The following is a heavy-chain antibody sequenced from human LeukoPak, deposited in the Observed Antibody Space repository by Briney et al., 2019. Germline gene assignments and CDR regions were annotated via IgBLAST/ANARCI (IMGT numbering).Heavy chain of an antibody. J-gene: IGHJ2*01. V-gene: IGHV4-59*01. CDR2: IYYSGST. D-gene: IGHD2-15*01. Sequence: SETLSLTCTVSGGSISSYYWSWIRQPPGKGLERIGYIYYSGSTNYNPSLKSRVTISVDTSKNQFSLKLSSGTAADTAVYYCARAATRYGSGGSCYRYRTYWYFDLWGRGTLVTVSS. CDR3: ARAATRYGSGGSCYRYRTYWYFDL. CDR1: GGSISSYY.